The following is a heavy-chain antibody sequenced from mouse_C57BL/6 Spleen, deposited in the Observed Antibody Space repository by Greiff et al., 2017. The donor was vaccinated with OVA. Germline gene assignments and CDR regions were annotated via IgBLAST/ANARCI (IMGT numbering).Heavy chain of an antibody. CDR3: ARWAPHYYAMDY. J-gene: IGHJ4*01. D-gene: IGHD3-1*01. CDR2: IYPGDGDT. Sequence: VQLQQSGTELVKPGASVKISCKASGYSFSSSWMNWVKQRPGTGREWIGRIYPGDGDTNYNGKFKGKATLTADKSSSTAYMQLSSLTSEDSAVYFCARWAPHYYAMDYWGQGTSVTVSS. V-gene: IGHV1-82*01. CDR1: GYSFSSSW.